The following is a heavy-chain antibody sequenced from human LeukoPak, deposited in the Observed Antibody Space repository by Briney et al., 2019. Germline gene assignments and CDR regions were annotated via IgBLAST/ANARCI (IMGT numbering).Heavy chain of an antibody. D-gene: IGHD4-17*01. Sequence: SGPALVKPTQTLTLTCTFSGFSLSTSGMRVSWIRQPPGKALEWLARIDWDDDKFYNTSLKTRLTISKDTSKNQVVLTMTNMDPVDTATYYCARIPTYGDYAYSDYWGQGTLVTVSS. CDR3: ARIPTYGDYAYSDY. CDR2: IDWDDDK. J-gene: IGHJ4*02. CDR1: GFSLSTSGMR. V-gene: IGHV2-70*04.